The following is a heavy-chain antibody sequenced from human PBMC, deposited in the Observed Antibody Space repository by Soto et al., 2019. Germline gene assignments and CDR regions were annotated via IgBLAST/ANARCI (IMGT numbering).Heavy chain of an antibody. V-gene: IGHV3-7*03. CDR2: MKKDGSEK. D-gene: IGHD3-3*01. Sequence: PGGSLRLSCAASGFTFGDYWMSWVRQPPGEGLEWVAHMKKDGSEKYYVDSVKGRFTVSRDNTKNSLYLQMNSLRAEDTAVYYCAKLGSGYYTGLYFDYWGPGTLVTVSS. CDR1: GFTFGDYW. J-gene: IGHJ4*02. CDR3: AKLGSGYYTGLYFDY.